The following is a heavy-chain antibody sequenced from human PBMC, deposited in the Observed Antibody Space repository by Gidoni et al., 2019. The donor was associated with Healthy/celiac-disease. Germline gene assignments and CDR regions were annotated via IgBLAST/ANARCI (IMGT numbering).Heavy chain of an antibody. CDR2: IYHSGST. D-gene: IGHD2-21*02. CDR1: AGSISSGGYP. Sequence: QLQLQESGPGQVKPPQTLSLTCAVSAGSISSGGYPGSCIRQPPGKGLEWIGYIYHSGSTYYNPSLKSRVTISVDRSKNQFSLKLSSVTAADTAVYYCARGGAYCGGDCYSWSSANAFDIWGQGTMVTVSS. V-gene: IGHV4-30-2*01. CDR3: ARGGAYCGGDCYSWSSANAFDI. J-gene: IGHJ3*02.